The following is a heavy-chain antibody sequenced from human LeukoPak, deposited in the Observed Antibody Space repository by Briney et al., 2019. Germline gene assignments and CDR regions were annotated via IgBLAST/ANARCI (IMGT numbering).Heavy chain of an antibody. CDR1: GFTFSSYS. V-gene: IGHV3-21*01. Sequence: GGSLRLSCAASGFTFSSYSMNWVRQAPGKGLEWVSSISSSSSYIYYADSVKGRFTISRDNSKNTLYLQMNSLGAEDTAVYYCAREIGFDTAMDYWGQGTLVTVSS. D-gene: IGHD5-18*01. J-gene: IGHJ4*02. CDR2: ISSSSSYI. CDR3: AREIGFDTAMDY.